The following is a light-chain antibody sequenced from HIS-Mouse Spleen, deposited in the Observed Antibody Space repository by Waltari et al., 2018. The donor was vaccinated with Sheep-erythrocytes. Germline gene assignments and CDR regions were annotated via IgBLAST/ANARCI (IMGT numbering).Light chain of an antibody. J-gene: IGLJ2*01. CDR2: QDS. CDR1: ALPKQY. V-gene: IGLV3-25*03. CDR3: QSADSSGTYVV. Sequence: SYELTQPPSVSVSPGQTARITCSGDALPKQYAYWYQQKPGQAPVLVIYQDSERPSGIPERFYGSSSGTTVTLTISGVQAKDEADYYCQSADSSGTYVVFGGGTKLTVL.